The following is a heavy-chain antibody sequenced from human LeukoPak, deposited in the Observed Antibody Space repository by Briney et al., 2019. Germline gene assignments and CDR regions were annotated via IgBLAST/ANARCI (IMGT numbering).Heavy chain of an antibody. V-gene: IGHV1-24*01. J-gene: IGHJ1*01. CDR2: FDPEDGET. CDR1: GYTLTELS. Sequence: ASVKVSCKVSGYTLTELSMHWVRQAPGKGLEWMGGFDPEDGETIYAQKFQGRVTMTEDTSTDTAYMELSSLRSEDTAVYYCATVPYYDSSGYYKSDFQHWGQGTLVTVSS. CDR3: ATVPYYDSSGYYKSDFQH. D-gene: IGHD3-22*01.